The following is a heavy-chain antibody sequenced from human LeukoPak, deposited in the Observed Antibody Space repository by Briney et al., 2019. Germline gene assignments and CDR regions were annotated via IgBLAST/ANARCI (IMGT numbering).Heavy chain of an antibody. D-gene: IGHD6-19*01. CDR1: GFTFNTYW. J-gene: IGHJ4*02. V-gene: IGHV3-74*01. CDR2: ISPNGDKT. Sequence: PGGSLRLSCEASGFTFNTYWMHWVRQAPAKGPVRVSRISPNGDKTNYADSVKGRFTLSRDTAKSTLYLQMGSLSAEDTAVYYCVRAPGDGSYGYFDWWGQGTLVTVSS. CDR3: VRAPGDGSYGYFDW.